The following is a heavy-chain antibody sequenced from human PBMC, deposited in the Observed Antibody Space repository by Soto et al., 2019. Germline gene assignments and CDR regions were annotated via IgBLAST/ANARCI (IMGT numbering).Heavy chain of an antibody. Sequence: PSETLSLTCTFSGCSISSYYWSWIRQPPGKGLEWIGYIYYSGSTNYNPSLKSRVTISVDTSKNQFSLKLSSVTAADTAVYYCARGGQYCSSTSCYYQNWFDPWGQGTLVTVSS. CDR3: ARGGQYCSSTSCYYQNWFDP. D-gene: IGHD2-2*01. J-gene: IGHJ5*02. CDR1: GCSISSYY. CDR2: IYYSGST. V-gene: IGHV4-59*01.